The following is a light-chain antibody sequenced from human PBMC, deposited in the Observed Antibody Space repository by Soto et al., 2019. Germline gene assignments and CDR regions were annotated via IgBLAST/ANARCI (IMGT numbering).Light chain of an antibody. Sequence: EIVMTQSPATLAVSPGERATLSCRASQSVSSNLAWYQQKPGQAPRLLIYGASTRATGIPARFSGSGSGTEFPITLTSLQSEDFAVYYWQQYNSWGTFGQGTKVEIK. CDR1: QSVSSN. CDR2: GAS. J-gene: IGKJ1*01. CDR3: QQYNSWGT. V-gene: IGKV3-15*01.